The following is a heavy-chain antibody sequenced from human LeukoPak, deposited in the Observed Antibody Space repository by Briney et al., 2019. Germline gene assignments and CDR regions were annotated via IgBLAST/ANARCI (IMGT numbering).Heavy chain of an antibody. Sequence: GVSLRLSCEASGFTFSNYAMSWVRQAPGKGLEWASVISGSGGSTFYADSVKGRFTISRDNSKNTLYLQMNSLRAEDTAVYYCASEYYYDSSGYRVPVPGGSDYWGQGTLVTVSS. J-gene: IGHJ4*02. CDR3: ASEYYYDSSGYRVPVPGGSDY. CDR2: ISGSGGST. V-gene: IGHV3-23*01. D-gene: IGHD3-22*01. CDR1: GFTFSNYA.